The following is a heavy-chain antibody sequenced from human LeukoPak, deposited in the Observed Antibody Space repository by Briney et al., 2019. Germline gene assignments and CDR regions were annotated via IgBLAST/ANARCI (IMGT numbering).Heavy chain of an antibody. CDR3: ATDGAGLDT. CDR1: GFTFNDYY. V-gene: IGHV3-11*01. J-gene: IGHJ5*02. CDR2: INIGGTNT. Sequence: PGGSLRLSCAASGFTFNDYYMSWIRQAPGKGLDWLSYINIGGTNTHYADSVKGRFTISRDNAKKSLYLEMNNLRAEDTAVYYCATDGAGLDTWGQGVLVTVSS.